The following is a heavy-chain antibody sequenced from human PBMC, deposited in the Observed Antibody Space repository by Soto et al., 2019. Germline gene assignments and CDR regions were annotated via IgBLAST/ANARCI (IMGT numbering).Heavy chain of an antibody. CDR2: IRSKANNYAT. Sequence: GSLRLSCAASGFTFSGSAMHWVRQASGKGLEWVGRIRSKANNYATEYAASVKGRFIISRDDSKNMAYLQMNSLKTEDTAVYYCTRHLVDYWGQGTLVTVSS. CDR1: GFTFSGSA. CDR3: TRHLVDY. V-gene: IGHV3-73*01. J-gene: IGHJ4*02.